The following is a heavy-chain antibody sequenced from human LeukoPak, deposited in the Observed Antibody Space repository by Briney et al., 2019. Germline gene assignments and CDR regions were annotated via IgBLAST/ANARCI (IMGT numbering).Heavy chain of an antibody. CDR3: ARSRIQLWLRPDY. Sequence: GASVKVSCKASGHTFTSYDINWVRQATGQGLEWMGWMNPNSGNTGYAQKFQGRVTMTRNTSMSTAYMELSSLRSDDTAVYYCARSRIQLWLRPDYWGQGTLVTVSS. D-gene: IGHD5-18*01. V-gene: IGHV1-8*01. CDR1: GHTFTSYD. J-gene: IGHJ4*02. CDR2: MNPNSGNT.